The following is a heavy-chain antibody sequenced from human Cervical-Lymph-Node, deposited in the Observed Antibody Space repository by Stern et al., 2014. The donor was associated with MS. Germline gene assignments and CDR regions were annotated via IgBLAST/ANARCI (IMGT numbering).Heavy chain of an antibody. Sequence: EVQLVESGGGLVQPGGSLRLSCAASGFTFSTYDMNWVRQAPGKGLEWVSYISSSGGTIYYADSVKGRFTVSRDNARNSMYLQMYSLTDEDTAVYYCARDGSESYCREWGQGTLVTVSS. D-gene: IGHD1-26*01. CDR3: ARDGSESYCRE. CDR1: GFTFSTYD. CDR2: ISSSGGTI. J-gene: IGHJ4*02. V-gene: IGHV3-48*02.